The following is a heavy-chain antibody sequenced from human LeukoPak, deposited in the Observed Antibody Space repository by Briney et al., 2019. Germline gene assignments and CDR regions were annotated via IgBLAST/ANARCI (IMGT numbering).Heavy chain of an antibody. Sequence: QPGGSLRLSCVASGFTFSSYKMNWVRQAPGKGLEWVSYISTSGSIIYYADSVKGRFTISRDNAKNSLYLQMNSLRAEDTAVYYCAKAGGAYSSSWYLYFDYWGQGTLVTVSS. V-gene: IGHV3-48*03. J-gene: IGHJ4*02. D-gene: IGHD6-13*01. CDR1: GFTFSSYK. CDR2: ISTSGSII. CDR3: AKAGGAYSSSWYLYFDY.